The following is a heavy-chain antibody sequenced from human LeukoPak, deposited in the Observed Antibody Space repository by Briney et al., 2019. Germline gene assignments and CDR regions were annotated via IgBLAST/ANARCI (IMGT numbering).Heavy chain of an antibody. CDR3: ARANYYMDV. V-gene: IGHV3-21*01. Sequence: GGSLRLSCAASGFTFTSYSMNWVRQAPGKGLEWVSSIGSSSTYIFYAGSVKGRFTISRDNAKNSLYLQMNSLRAEDTAVYYCARANYYMDVWGKGTTVTVSS. J-gene: IGHJ6*03. CDR2: IGSSSTYI. CDR1: GFTFTSYS.